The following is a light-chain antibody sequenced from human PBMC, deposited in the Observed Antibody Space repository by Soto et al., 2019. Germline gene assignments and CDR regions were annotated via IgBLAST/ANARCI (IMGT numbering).Light chain of an antibody. V-gene: IGLV2-8*01. Sequence: QSALTQPPSASGSPGQSVTISCTGTSSDVGGYNYVSWYQHHPGKAPKLMIYEVSKRPSGVPDRFSGSKSGNTASLTVSGLQAEDEVDYYCSSYAGSNNFVFGTGTQLTVL. CDR2: EVS. CDR3: SSYAGSNNFV. J-gene: IGLJ7*01. CDR1: SSDVGGYNY.